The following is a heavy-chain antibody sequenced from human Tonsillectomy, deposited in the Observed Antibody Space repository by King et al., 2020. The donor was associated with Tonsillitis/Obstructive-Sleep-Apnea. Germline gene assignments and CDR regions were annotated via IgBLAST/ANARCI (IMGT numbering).Heavy chain of an antibody. Sequence: VQLVESGGGLVQPGGSLRLSCAASGFTFSSYWMHWVRQAPGKGLVWVSRINSDGSSTSYADSVKVRFTISRDNAKNTLYLQMNSLRAEDTAVYYCARDRGLDIVVVPAANFDPWGQGTLVTVSS. CDR3: ARDRGLDIVVVPAANFDP. CDR2: INSDGSST. J-gene: IGHJ5*02. CDR1: GFTFSSYW. V-gene: IGHV3-74*01. D-gene: IGHD2-2*03.